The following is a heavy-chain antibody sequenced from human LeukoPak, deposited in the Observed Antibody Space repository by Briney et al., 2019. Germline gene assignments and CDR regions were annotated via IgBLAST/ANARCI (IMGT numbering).Heavy chain of an antibody. CDR1: GGTFSSYA. Sequence: VASVKVSCKASGGTFSSYAISWVRQAPGQGLEWMGRIIPILGIANYAQKFQGRVTITADKSTSTAYMELSSLRSEDTAVYYCARDEGLIAAAPADYWGQGTLVTVSS. CDR2: IIPILGIA. CDR3: ARDEGLIAAAPADY. J-gene: IGHJ4*02. D-gene: IGHD6-13*01. V-gene: IGHV1-69*04.